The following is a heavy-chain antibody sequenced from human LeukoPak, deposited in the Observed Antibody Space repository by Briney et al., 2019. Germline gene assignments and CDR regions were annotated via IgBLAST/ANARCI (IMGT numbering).Heavy chain of an antibody. J-gene: IGHJ4*02. Sequence: GGSLRLSCAASGFTFSSYSMNWVRQAPGKGLEWVSSISSSSSYIYYADSVKGRFTISRDNAKNSLYLQMNSLRAEDTAVYYCARSIEAAGYYFDYWGQGTLVTVSS. V-gene: IGHV3-21*01. D-gene: IGHD6-13*01. CDR3: ARSIEAAGYYFDY. CDR2: ISSSSSYI. CDR1: GFTFSSYS.